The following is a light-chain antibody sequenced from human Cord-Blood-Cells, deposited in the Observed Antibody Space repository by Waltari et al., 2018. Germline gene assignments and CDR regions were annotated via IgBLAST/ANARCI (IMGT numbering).Light chain of an antibody. CDR2: DVS. Sequence: QSALPQPAPVSVSPGQSIPIPCTGTSSDVGGYHYVSWYQQHPGKAPKLMIYDVSNRPSGVSNRFSGSKSGNTASLTISGLQAEDEADYYCSSYTSSSTLGVFGGGTKLTVL. CDR1: SSDVGGYHY. V-gene: IGLV2-14*01. CDR3: SSYTSSSTLGV. J-gene: IGLJ2*01.